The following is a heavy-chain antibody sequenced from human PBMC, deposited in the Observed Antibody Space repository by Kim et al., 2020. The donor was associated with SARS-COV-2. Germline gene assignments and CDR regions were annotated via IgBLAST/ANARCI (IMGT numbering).Heavy chain of an antibody. J-gene: IGHJ6*02. V-gene: IGHV3-13*05. CDR3: ARSPPVRSSGYEPNPGYYYYGMDV. CDR1: GFTFSSYD. D-gene: IGHD5-12*01. Sequence: GGSLRLSCAASGFTFSSYDMHWVRQATGKGLEWVSAIGTAGDPYYPGSVKGRFTISRENAKNSLYLQMNSLRAGDTAVYYCARSPPVRSSGYEPNPGYYYYGMDVWGQGTTVTVSS. CDR2: IGTAGDP.